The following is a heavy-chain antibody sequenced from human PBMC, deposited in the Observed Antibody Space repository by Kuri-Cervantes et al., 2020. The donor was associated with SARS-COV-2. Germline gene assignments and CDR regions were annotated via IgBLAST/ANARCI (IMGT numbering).Heavy chain of an antibody. D-gene: IGHD6-19*01. J-gene: IGHJ4*02. CDR3: ASDGVSGSLSLDF. CDR1: GYTFTSYG. V-gene: IGHV1-18*01. CDR2: ISAYNGNT. Sequence: ASVKVSCKASGYTFTSYGISWVRQAPGQGLEWMGWISAYNGNTNYAQKLQGRVTMTTDTSTSTAYMELRSLRSEDTALYYCASDGVSGSLSLDFWVRGTLVTVSS.